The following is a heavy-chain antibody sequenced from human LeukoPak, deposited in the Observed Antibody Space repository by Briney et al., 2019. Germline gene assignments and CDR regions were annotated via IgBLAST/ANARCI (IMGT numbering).Heavy chain of an antibody. CDR1: GYTFTSYG. CDR3: ARDRGIAARPSWFDP. D-gene: IGHD6-6*01. CDR2: ISAYNGNT. Sequence: GASVKVSCKASGYTFTSYGISWVRQAPGQGLEWMGWISAYNGNTNYAQKLQGRVTMTTDTSTSTAYMELRSLRSDDTAVYYCARDRGIAARPSWFDPWGQGILVTVSS. J-gene: IGHJ5*02. V-gene: IGHV1-18*01.